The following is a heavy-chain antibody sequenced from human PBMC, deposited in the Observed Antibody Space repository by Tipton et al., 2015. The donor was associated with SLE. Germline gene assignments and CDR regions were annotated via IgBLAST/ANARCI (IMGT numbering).Heavy chain of an antibody. Sequence: AGLVKPSETLSPTCAVYGGSFSGYYWSWIRQPPGKGLEWIGEINHSGSTNYNPSLKSRVTISVDTSKNQFSLKLSSVTAADTAVYYCASIKWLVDYYYGMDVWGQGTTVTVSS. CDR3: ASIKWLVDYYYGMDV. CDR2: INHSGST. D-gene: IGHD6-19*01. CDR1: GGSFSGYY. J-gene: IGHJ6*02. V-gene: IGHV4-34*01.